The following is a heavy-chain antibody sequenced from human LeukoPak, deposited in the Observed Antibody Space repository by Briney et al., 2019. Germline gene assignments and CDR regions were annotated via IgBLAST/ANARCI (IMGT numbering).Heavy chain of an antibody. Sequence: ASVKVSCKASGYTFTSYGISWVRQAPGQGLEWMGWISAYSGNTNYAQKFQGRVTVTRDTSTSTAYMELRSPRSDDTAVYYCARDERAYGVGAPDSWGQGTLVTVSS. V-gene: IGHV1-18*01. CDR2: ISAYSGNT. CDR1: GYTFTSYG. D-gene: IGHD1-26*01. J-gene: IGHJ4*02. CDR3: ARDERAYGVGAPDS.